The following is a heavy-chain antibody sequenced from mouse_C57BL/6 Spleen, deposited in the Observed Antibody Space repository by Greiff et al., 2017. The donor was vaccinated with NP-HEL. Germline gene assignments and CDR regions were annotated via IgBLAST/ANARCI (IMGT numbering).Heavy chain of an antibody. V-gene: IGHV5-4*03. CDR2: ISDGGSYT. D-gene: IGHD2-2*01. CDR1: GFTFSSYA. J-gene: IGHJ2*01. CDR3: ARGMVTTDY. Sequence: EVMLVESGGGLVKPGGSLKLSCAASGFTFSSYAMSWVRQTPEKRLEWVATISDGGSYTYYPDNVKGRFTISRDNAKNNLYLQMSHLKSEDTAMYYCARGMVTTDYWGQGTTLTVSS.